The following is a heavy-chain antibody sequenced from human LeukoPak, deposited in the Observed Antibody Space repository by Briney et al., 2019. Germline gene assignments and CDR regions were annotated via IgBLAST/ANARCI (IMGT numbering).Heavy chain of an antibody. J-gene: IGHJ3*02. Sequence: SETLSLTCTVSGSSISSGYYWGWIRQPPGKGLEWIGSSYHSGTTYYNPSLKSRVTISVDTSNNQFSLKLSSVTAADTAVYYCARRSSISWYSRNAAFDIWGQGTMVTVSS. CDR3: ARRSSISWYSRNAAFDI. V-gene: IGHV4-38-2*02. D-gene: IGHD6-13*01. CDR1: GSSISSGYY. CDR2: SYHSGTT.